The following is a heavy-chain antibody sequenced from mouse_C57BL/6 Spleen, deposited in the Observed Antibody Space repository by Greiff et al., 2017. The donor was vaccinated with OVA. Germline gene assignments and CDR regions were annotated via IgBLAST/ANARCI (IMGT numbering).Heavy chain of an antibody. D-gene: IGHD2-3*01. CDR2: IDPETGGT. CDR1: GYTFTDYE. J-gene: IGHJ4*01. CDR3: TRSPTDGYYAMDY. V-gene: IGHV1-15*01. Sequence: VQLQQSGAELVRPGASVTLSCKASGYTFTDYEMHWVKQTPVHGLEWIGAIDPETGGTAYNQKFKGKAILTADKSSSTAYMELRSLTSEDSAVYYCTRSPTDGYYAMDYWGQGTSVTVSS.